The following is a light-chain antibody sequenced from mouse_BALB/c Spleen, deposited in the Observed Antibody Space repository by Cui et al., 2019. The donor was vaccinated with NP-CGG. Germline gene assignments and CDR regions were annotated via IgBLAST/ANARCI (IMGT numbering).Light chain of an antibody. J-gene: IGLJ1*01. CDR3: ALWYSNHWV. Sequence: QAVVTQESALTTSPGETVTLTCRSSTGAVTTSNYANWVQAKPAPLFTGLIGGTNNRAPGVPARFSGSLIGDKAALTITGAQTEDEAIYFCALWYSNHWVFGGGTKLTVL. V-gene: IGLV1*01. CDR1: TGAVTTSNY. CDR2: GTN.